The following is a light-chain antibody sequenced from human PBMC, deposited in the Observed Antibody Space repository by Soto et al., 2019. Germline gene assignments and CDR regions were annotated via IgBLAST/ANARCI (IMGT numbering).Light chain of an antibody. J-gene: IGKJ4*01. Sequence: IQLTQSPSSLSASVGDRVTITCRASQSISTCLNWYQQKPGKAPKLLIYASSTLQSGVPSTFSGSGSGTDFTLTISSVQPEDFATYFCQQCLRIPLTFGGGTKVEIK. CDR2: ASS. V-gene: IGKV1-39*01. CDR1: QSISTC. CDR3: QQCLRIPLT.